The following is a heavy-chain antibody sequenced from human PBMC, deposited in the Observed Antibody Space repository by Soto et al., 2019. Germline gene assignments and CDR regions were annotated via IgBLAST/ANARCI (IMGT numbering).Heavy chain of an antibody. CDR1: GGSFSGYY. J-gene: IGHJ6*02. D-gene: IGHD2-21*02. CDR3: ARAVTGYYYYGMDV. CDR2: INHSGST. Sequence: SETLSLTCAVYGGSFSGYYWSWIRQPPGKGLEWIGEINHSGSTNYNPSIKSRVTISVDTSKNQFSLKLSSVTAADTAVYYCARAVTGYYYYGMDVWGQGTTVTVSS. V-gene: IGHV4-34*01.